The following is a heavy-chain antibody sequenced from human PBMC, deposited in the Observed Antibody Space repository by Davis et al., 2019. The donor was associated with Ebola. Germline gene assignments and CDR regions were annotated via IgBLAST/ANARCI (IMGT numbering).Heavy chain of an antibody. CDR2: INHSGST. V-gene: IGHV4-34*01. CDR1: GGSFSGYY. Sequence: MPSETLSLTCAVYGGSFSGYYWSWIRQPPGKGLEWIGEINHSGSTNYNPSLKSRVTISVDTSKNQFSLKLSSVTAADTAVYYCARGTRYYYDSSGHRGKTRNFDYWGQGTLVTVSS. D-gene: IGHD3-22*01. CDR3: ARGTRYYYDSSGHRGKTRNFDY. J-gene: IGHJ4*02.